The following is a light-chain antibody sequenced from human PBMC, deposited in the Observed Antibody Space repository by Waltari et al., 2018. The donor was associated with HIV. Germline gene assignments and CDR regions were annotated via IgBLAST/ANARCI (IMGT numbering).Light chain of an antibody. Sequence: QSALTQPPSASGSPGQSVTISCTGTNSDVGGYNYVSWYQQRPGKAPKLMIFEVIKRPSGVPDRVSGSKAGNTASLTVSGLQADDEADYYCGSFVGSNSHYVFGTGTKVTVL. CDR3: GSFVGSNSHYV. CDR1: NSDVGGYNY. CDR2: EVI. V-gene: IGLV2-8*01. J-gene: IGLJ1*01.